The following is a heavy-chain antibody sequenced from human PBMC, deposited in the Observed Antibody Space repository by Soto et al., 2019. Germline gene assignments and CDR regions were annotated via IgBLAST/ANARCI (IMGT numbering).Heavy chain of an antibody. J-gene: IGHJ6*02. V-gene: IGHV3-30-3*01. D-gene: IGHD4-4*01. Sequence: QVQLVESGGGVVQPGRSLRLSCAASGFTFSSYAMHWVRQAPGKGLEWVAVISYDGSNKYYADSVKGRFTISRDNSKNTLYLQMNSLRAEDTAVYYGASQRVTTMYYYGMDVWGQGTTVTVSS. CDR2: ISYDGSNK. CDR1: GFTFSSYA. CDR3: ASQRVTTMYYYGMDV.